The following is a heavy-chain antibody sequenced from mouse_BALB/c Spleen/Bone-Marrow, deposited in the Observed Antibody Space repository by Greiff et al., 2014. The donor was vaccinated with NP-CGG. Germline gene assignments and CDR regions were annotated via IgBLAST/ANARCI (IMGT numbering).Heavy chain of an antibody. CDR1: GDSITSGY. J-gene: IGHJ2*01. CDR3: ARSGGNYDYFDY. CDR2: ISYSGST. Sequence: EVQLQQSGPSLVKPSQTLSLTCSVPGDSITSGYWNWIRKFPGNKLEYMGYISYSGSTYYNPSLKSRVSITRDTSKNQYYLQLNSVTTEDTATYYCARSGGNYDYFDYWGQGTTLTVSS. D-gene: IGHD2-1*01. V-gene: IGHV3-8*02.